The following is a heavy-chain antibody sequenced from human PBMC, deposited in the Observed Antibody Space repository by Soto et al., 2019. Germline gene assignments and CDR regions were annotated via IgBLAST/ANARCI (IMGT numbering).Heavy chain of an antibody. CDR2: IQHGGTT. Sequence: EVQLVESGGALVQPGGSLRLSCAASGFTVSSKYMSWVRQAPGKGLEWVSLIQHGGTTYYADYVMGRFTISRDNSENTVLLQMDSLRAEDTAVYYCARDDVLCDGGRCYGVPLAVWGKGTTVTVSS. V-gene: IGHV3-66*01. CDR1: GFTVSSKY. D-gene: IGHD2-15*01. J-gene: IGHJ6*04. CDR3: ARDDVLCDGGRCYGVPLAV.